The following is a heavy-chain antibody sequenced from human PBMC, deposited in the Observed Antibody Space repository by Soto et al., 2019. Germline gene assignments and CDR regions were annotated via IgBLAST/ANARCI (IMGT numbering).Heavy chain of an antibody. V-gene: IGHV3-48*01. J-gene: IGHJ5*02. D-gene: IGHD6-13*01. CDR2: IIISISTI. CDR3: ARHPERIAQIGWFDP. Sequence: PGGSLRLSCAASGFTFSSYSMNWVRQAPGKGLEWVSYIIISISTIYYADSVKGRFTISRDNAKNSLYLQMNSLRAEDTAVYYCARHPERIAQIGWFDPWGQGTLVTVSS. CDR1: GFTFSSYS.